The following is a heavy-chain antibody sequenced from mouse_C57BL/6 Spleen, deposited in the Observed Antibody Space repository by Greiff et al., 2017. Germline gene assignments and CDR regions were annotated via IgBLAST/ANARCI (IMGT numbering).Heavy chain of an antibody. J-gene: IGHJ3*01. V-gene: IGHV5-15*01. CDR3: ARHDYGSSYPFAY. D-gene: IGHD1-1*01. CDR2: ISNLAYSI. Sequence: EVKVVESGGGLVQPGGSLKLSCAASGFTFSDYGMAWVRQAPRKGPEWVAFISNLAYSIYYADTVTGRFTISRENAKNTLYLEMSSLRSEDTAMYYCARHDYGSSYPFAYWGQGTLVTVSA. CDR1: GFTFSDYG.